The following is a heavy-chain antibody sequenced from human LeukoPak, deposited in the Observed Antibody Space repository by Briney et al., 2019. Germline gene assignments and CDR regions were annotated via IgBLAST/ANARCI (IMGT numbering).Heavy chain of an antibody. CDR1: GFTFSTFW. CDR3: ARGGTFVSDY. CDR2: IKEDGSEK. D-gene: IGHD1-1*01. Sequence: GGSLRLSCAASGFTFSTFWMSWVRQAPGKGLEWVANIKEDGSEKYYVDSMEGRFTVSRDNAKNSLYLQMDGLRAEDTAVYYCARGGTFVSDYWGQGTLVTVSS. J-gene: IGHJ4*02. V-gene: IGHV3-7*01.